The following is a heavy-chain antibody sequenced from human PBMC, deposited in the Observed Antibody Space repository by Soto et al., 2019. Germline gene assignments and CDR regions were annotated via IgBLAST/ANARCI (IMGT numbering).Heavy chain of an antibody. CDR2: INAGNGNT. Sequence: GASVKVSCKASGYTFTSYAMHWVRQAPGQRLEWMGWINAGNGNTKYSQKFQGRVTITRDTSASTAYMELSSLRSEDTAVYYCAGASLGYSYGYHFDYWGQGTLVTVS. D-gene: IGHD5-18*01. J-gene: IGHJ4*02. CDR1: GYTFTSYA. CDR3: AGASLGYSYGYHFDY. V-gene: IGHV1-3*01.